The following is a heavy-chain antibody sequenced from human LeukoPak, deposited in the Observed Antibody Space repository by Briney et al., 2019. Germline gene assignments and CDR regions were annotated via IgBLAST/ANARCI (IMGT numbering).Heavy chain of an antibody. J-gene: IGHJ6*03. CDR2: INPNSGGT. CDR3: ARSPVYYYYYMDV. Sequence: GASVKVSCKASGYTFTGYYVHWVRQAPGQGLEWMGRINPNSGGTSYAQKFQGRVTMTRDTSISTAYMKLSRLRSDDTAVYYCARSPVYYYYYMDVWGKGTTVTVSS. V-gene: IGHV1-2*06. CDR1: GYTFTGYY.